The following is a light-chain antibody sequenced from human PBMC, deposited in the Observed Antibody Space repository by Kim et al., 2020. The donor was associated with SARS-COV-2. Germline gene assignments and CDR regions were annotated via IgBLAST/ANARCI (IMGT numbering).Light chain of an antibody. CDR2: GAS. CDR3: QQFYILPWT. V-gene: IGKV3-20*01. J-gene: IGKJ1*01. Sequence: LTQSPATLSLSPGERATLSCRASQTFSSNYLAWYQQRPGQAPRLLIYGASNRATGVPDRFSGSGSGTDFTLTISRLEPEDFVVYFCQQFYILPWTFGRGTKVDIK. CDR1: QTFSSNY.